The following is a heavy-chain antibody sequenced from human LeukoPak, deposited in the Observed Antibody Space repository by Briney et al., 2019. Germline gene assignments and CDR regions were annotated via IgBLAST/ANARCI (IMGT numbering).Heavy chain of an antibody. CDR2: IYSGGST. CDR1: GFTVSSNY. J-gene: IGHJ4*02. V-gene: IGHV3-53*01. Sequence: PGGSLRLSCAASGFTVSSNYMSWVRQAPGKGLEWVSVIYSGGSTYYADSVKGRFTISRDNSKNTLYLQMNSLRAEDTAVYYCARDYAVAGPVARFDYWGQGTLVTVSS. D-gene: IGHD6-19*01. CDR3: ARDYAVAGPVARFDY.